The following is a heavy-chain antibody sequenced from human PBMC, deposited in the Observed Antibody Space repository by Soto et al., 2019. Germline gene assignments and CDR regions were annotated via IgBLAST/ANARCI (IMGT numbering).Heavy chain of an antibody. CDR2: IYSGGTY. CDR3: ARANDLNAFDM. J-gene: IGHJ3*02. CDR1: GFSVSATKY. Sequence: EVQLVESGGGLVQPGGSLRLSCVASGFSVSATKYMNWLRQAPDKGLEWVSVIYSGGTYYYADSEKGRFTISRHDSKNTLYLQMDSLRPEDTAVYFCARANDLNAFDMWGQGTMVTVSS. V-gene: IGHV3-53*04.